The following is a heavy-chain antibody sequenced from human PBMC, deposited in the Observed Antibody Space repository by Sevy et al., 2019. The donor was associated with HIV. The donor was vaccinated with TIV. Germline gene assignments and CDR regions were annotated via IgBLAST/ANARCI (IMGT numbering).Heavy chain of an antibody. Sequence: GGSLRLSCAASGFSFSNAWMSWVSQAPGKGLEWVGRIKSKTDGGTTDYAAPVKGRFTISRDDSKNTLFLQMNSLKTEDTAVYYCRYSYGPFDYWGQGTLVTVSS. D-gene: IGHD5-18*01. CDR2: IKSKTDGGTT. CDR1: GFSFSNAW. V-gene: IGHV3-15*01. J-gene: IGHJ4*02. CDR3: RYSYGPFDY.